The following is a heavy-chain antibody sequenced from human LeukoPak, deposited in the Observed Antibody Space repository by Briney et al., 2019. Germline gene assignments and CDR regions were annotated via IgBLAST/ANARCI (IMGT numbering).Heavy chain of an antibody. CDR3: ASIAVAGTGLRTDY. V-gene: IGHV1-2*02. J-gene: IGHJ4*02. Sequence: ASVKVSCKASGYTFTGYYMHWVRQAPGQGLEWMGWINPNSGGTNYAQKFQGRVTMTRDTSISTAYMELSRLRSDDTAVYCCASIAVAGTGLRTDYWGQGTLVTVSS. D-gene: IGHD6-19*01. CDR1: GYTFTGYY. CDR2: INPNSGGT.